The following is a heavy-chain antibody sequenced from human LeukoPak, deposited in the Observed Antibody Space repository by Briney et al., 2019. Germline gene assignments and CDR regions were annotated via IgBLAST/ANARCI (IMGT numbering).Heavy chain of an antibody. CDR1: EYTFTGYY. D-gene: IGHD3-10*01. CDR2: INPNSGGT. V-gene: IGHV1-2*02. CDR3: AREDGSGSSVDY. J-gene: IGHJ4*02. Sequence: ASVKVSCKASEYTFTGYYMYWVRQAPGQGLEWMGWINPNSGGTNYAQKFQGRVTMTRDTSISTAYMELSRLRSDDTAVYYCAREDGSGSSVDYWGQGTLVTVSS.